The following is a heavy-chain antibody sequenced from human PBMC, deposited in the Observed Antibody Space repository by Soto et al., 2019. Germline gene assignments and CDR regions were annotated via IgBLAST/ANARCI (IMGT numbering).Heavy chain of an antibody. J-gene: IGHJ4*02. V-gene: IGHV1-46*01. CDR2: INPASGST. Sequence: QVQLVQSGAEVKKPGASVKLSCRTSGYTFTHYYIHWVRQAPGQGLEWLAIINPASGSTNYAQDFQGTVTLTMDTSTTTVYMELSGLRAEDTAIFYCARDLAACDHWGQGTLVTVSS. D-gene: IGHD6-13*01. CDR1: GYTFTHYY. CDR3: ARDLAACDH.